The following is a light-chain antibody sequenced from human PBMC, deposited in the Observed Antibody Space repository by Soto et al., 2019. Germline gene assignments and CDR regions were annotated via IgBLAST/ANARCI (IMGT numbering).Light chain of an antibody. V-gene: IGKV3-11*01. J-gene: IGKJ4*01. CDR3: QQRSNWPLT. CDR2: GAS. Sequence: EIVLTQSPDTLSLSPGEGASLSCRASQSVHTFLAWYQQKPGQAPRLLIYGASTRATGVPARFSGSGSGTDFTLTINRLEPEDFAVYYCQQRSNWPLTFGGGTKVDIK. CDR1: QSVHTF.